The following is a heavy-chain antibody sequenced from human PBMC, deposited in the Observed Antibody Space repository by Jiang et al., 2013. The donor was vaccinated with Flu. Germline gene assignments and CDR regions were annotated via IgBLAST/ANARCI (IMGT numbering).Heavy chain of an antibody. CDR3: ARGLGPYCGGDCSTFDY. CDR1: GGSINNFY. Sequence: LLKPSETLSLTCTVSGGSINNFYWSWIRQSPGRGLEWIGYIFYSGSTKYNPSLKGRVTMSVDTSKKQFSLKMSSVTAADTAVYYCARGLGPYCGGDCSTFDYWGQGTLVNVSS. CDR2: IFYSGST. D-gene: IGHD2-21*02. J-gene: IGHJ4*02. V-gene: IGHV4-59*01.